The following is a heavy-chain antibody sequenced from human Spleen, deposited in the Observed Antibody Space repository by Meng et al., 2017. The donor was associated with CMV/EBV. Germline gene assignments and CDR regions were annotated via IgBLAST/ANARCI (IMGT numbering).Heavy chain of an antibody. CDR1: GFTFSSYA. D-gene: IGHD6-13*01. J-gene: IGHJ4*02. CDR2: IYTGGST. CDR3: ASDETYSRLAF. V-gene: IGHV3-53*01. Sequence: GGSLRLSCAASGFTFSSYAMSWVRQAPGKGLEWVSVIYTGGSTDYADSVKGRFTISRDNSKNTVYLQMDSLSAEDTAVYYCASDETYSRLAFWGQATLVTVSS.